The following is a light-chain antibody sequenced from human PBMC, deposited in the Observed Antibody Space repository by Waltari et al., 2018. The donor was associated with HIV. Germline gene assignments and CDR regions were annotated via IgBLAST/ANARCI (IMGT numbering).Light chain of an antibody. CDR3: QQSNNWPPLT. J-gene: IGKJ4*01. CDR1: QSVSSN. V-gene: IGKV3-15*01. Sequence: EIVMTQSPATLSASPGERATLSCRASQSVSSNLAWYQQKPGQAPRLLIYGASTRATGIPARFSGSGSGTEFTLTISSLQSEDFAVYYCQQSNNWPPLTFGGGTKVEIK. CDR2: GAS.